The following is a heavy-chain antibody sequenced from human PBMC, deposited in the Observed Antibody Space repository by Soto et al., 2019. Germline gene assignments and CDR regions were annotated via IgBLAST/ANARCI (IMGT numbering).Heavy chain of an antibody. CDR1: GFSLSTSGVS. CDR2: IFWDDEK. D-gene: IGHD3-10*01. J-gene: IGHJ4*02. V-gene: IGHV2-5*02. Sequence: QITLKESSPTLVKTTKTLTLTCTFSGFSLSTSGVSVGWIRQPPGKALEWLALIFWDDEKRYSPTLKSRLTNTKDTSKNQVVLTLTNMDPVDTATYYCAHRLGEFGSRLAFDYWGQGILVTVSS. CDR3: AHRLGEFGSRLAFDY.